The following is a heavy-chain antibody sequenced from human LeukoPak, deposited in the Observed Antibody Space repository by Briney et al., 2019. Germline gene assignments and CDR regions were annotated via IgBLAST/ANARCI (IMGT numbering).Heavy chain of an antibody. CDR1: GGSISSGGYY. CDR2: IYHSGST. V-gene: IGHV4-30-2*01. CDR3: ARSPLLWFGDGDYYYYYMDV. Sequence: SETLSLTCTVSGGSISSGGYYWSWIRQPPGKGLEWIGYIYHSGSTYYNPSLKSRVTISVDRSKNQFSLKLSSVTAADTAVYYCARSPLLWFGDGDYYYYYMDVWGKGTTVTVSS. D-gene: IGHD3-10*01. J-gene: IGHJ6*03.